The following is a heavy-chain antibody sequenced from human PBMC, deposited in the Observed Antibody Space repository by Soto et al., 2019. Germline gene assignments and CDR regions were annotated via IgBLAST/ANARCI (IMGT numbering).Heavy chain of an antibody. CDR3: AKDEGVGVTTVSEYFQH. CDR1: GFTFSSYA. Sequence: GGSLRLSCAASGFTFSSYAMSWVRQAPGKGLEWVSAISGSGGSTYYADSVKGRFTISRDNSKNTLYLQMNSLRAEDTAVYYCAKDEGVGVTTVSEYFQHWGQGTLVTVSS. V-gene: IGHV3-23*01. CDR2: ISGSGGST. D-gene: IGHD4-17*01. J-gene: IGHJ1*01.